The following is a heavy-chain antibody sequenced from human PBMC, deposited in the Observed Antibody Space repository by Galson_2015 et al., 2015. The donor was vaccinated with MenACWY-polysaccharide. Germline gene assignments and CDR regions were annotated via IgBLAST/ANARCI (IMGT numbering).Heavy chain of an antibody. CDR2: IYYSGST. CDR1: GGSISSYY. CDR3: ARASPSPSMDV. J-gene: IGHJ6*02. V-gene: IGHV4-59*01. Sequence: SEPLSLTCTVSGGSISSYYWSWIRQPPGKGLEWIGYIYYSGSTNYNPSLKSRVTISADTSKNQFSLKLSSVTAADTAVYYCARASPSPSMDVWGQGTTVTVSS.